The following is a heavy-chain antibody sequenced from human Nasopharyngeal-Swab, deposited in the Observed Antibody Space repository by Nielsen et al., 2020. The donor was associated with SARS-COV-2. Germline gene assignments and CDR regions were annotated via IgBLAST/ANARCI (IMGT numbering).Heavy chain of an antibody. CDR2: MNPNSGNT. CDR3: ARGGGYCSGDSCPSASFDY. Sequence: ASVKVSCKASGYTFTSYYMHWVRQAPGQGLEWMGWMNPNSGNTGYAQKFQGRVTMTRNTSISTAYLELTSLRSEDTAVYFCARGGGYCSGDSCPSASFDYWGQGTLVTVSS. V-gene: IGHV1-8*02. CDR1: GYTFTSYY. D-gene: IGHD2-15*01. J-gene: IGHJ4*02.